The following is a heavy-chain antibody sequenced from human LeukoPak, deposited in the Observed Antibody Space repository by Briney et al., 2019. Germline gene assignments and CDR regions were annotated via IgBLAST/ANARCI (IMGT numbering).Heavy chain of an antibody. CDR1: GYTFTSYA. V-gene: IGHV1-3*01. CDR2: INAGNGNT. J-gene: IGHJ4*02. D-gene: IGHD2-2*01. Sequence: ASVKVSCKASGYTFTSYALHWVRQAPGQRLEWMGWINAGNGNTKYSQKFQGRVTITRDTSASTAYMELSSLRSEDTAIYYCARVKPCTTNTCYAGSDYWGQGTLVTVSS. CDR3: ARVKPCTTNTCYAGSDY.